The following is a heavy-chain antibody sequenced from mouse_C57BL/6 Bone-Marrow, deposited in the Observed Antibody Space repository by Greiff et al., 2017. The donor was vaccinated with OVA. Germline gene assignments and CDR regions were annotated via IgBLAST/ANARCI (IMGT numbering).Heavy chain of an antibody. Sequence: QVQLQQPGAELVMPGASVKLSCKASGYTFTSYWMHWVKQRPGQGLEWIGEIDPSDSYTNYNQKFKGKSTLTVDKSSSTAYMQLSSLTSVDSAVYYCAGWRRNYVLYYAMDYGGQGTSVTVSS. D-gene: IGHD1-1*01. CDR1: GYTFTSYW. CDR3: AGWRRNYVLYYAMDY. J-gene: IGHJ4*01. V-gene: IGHV1-69*01. CDR2: IDPSDSYT.